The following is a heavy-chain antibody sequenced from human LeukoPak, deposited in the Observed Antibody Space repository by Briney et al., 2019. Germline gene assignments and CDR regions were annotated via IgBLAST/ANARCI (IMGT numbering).Heavy chain of an antibody. J-gene: IGHJ4*02. CDR1: GFTFSTYW. CDR2: INTDGSST. CDR3: ARVSSSSWWALDY. D-gene: IGHD6-13*01. V-gene: IGHV3-74*01. Sequence: GSLRLSCAASGFTFSTYWIHWVRQAPGKGLVWVSRINTDGSSTSYADSVKGRFTISRDNAKNTLYLQMNSLRAEDTAVYYCARVSSSSWWALDYWGQGTLVTVSS.